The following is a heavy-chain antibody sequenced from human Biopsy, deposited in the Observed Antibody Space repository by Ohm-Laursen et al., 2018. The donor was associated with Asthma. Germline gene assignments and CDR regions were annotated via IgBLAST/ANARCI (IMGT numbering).Heavy chain of an antibody. CDR1: GFTFGDYC. CDR3: AGTFHFWSPYHAEHYQL. CDR2: IKHDGSEK. J-gene: IGHJ1*01. Sequence: GSLRLFCAASGFTFGDYCMSWVRQVPGQGLEWVANIKHDGSEKNHVDSLKGRFTISRDNAKNLLFLQMNSLRAEDTAVYYCAGTFHFWSPYHAEHYQLWGQGTLVTVSS. V-gene: IGHV3-7*01. D-gene: IGHD3-3*01.